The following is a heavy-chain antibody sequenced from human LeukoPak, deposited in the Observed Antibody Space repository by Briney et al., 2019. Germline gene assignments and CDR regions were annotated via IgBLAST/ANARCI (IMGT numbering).Heavy chain of an antibody. Sequence: GGSLRLSCAASGFTFSSYWMNWARQAPGKGLEWVASINHNGNVNYYVDSVKGRFTISRDNAKNSLHLQMSNLRAEDTAVYYCARVGKYENWFDPGGKGTLVTVPS. J-gene: IGHJ5*02. D-gene: IGHD1-14*01. CDR3: ARVGKYENWFDP. CDR2: INHNGNVN. CDR1: GFTFSSYW. V-gene: IGHV3-7*01.